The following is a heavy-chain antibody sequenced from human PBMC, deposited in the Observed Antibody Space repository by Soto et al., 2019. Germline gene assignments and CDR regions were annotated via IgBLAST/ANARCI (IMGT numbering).Heavy chain of an antibody. V-gene: IGHV3-30*03. CDR2: ISYDGSNK. CDR1: GFTFSSYG. Sequence: PGGSLRLSCAASGFTFSSYGMHWVRQAPGKGLEWVAVISYDGSNKYYADSVKGRFTISRDNSKNTLYLQMNSLRAEDTAVYYCARDLPLRGYYDSSGYYSTDYGMDVWGQGTTVTVSS. J-gene: IGHJ6*02. D-gene: IGHD3-22*01. CDR3: ARDLPLRGYYDSSGYYSTDYGMDV.